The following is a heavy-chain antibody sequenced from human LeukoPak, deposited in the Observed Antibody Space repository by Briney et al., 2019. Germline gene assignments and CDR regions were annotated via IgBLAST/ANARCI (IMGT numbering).Heavy chain of an antibody. V-gene: IGHV4-59*01. CDR3: AREGTYGWYNWFDP. D-gene: IGHD6-19*01. Sequence: SETLPLTCTVSGGSISSYYWSWIRQPPGKGLEWIGYIYRTGSTNYNPSLKSRVTITPDTSKNQFSLRLTSVTAADTAVYYCAREGTYGWYNWFDPWGQGTLVTVSS. J-gene: IGHJ5*02. CDR2: IYRTGST. CDR1: GGSISSYY.